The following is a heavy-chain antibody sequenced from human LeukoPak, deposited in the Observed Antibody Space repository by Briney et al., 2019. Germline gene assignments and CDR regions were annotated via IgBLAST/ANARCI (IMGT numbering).Heavy chain of an antibody. J-gene: IGHJ4*02. D-gene: IGHD5-18*01. CDR2: INHSGSA. CDR1: GGSFSAYY. CDR3: ATRGYSYGRGDY. V-gene: IGHV4-34*01. Sequence: SETLSLTCAVYGGSFSAYYWSWIRQPPGKGLEWIGEINHSGSANYNPSLKSRVTISVDTSKNQFSLKLSSVTAADTAVYYCATRGYSYGRGDYWGQGTLVAVSS.